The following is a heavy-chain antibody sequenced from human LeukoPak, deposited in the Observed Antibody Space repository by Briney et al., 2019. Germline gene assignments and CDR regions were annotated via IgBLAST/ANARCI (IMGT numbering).Heavy chain of an antibody. J-gene: IGHJ6*02. Sequence: PSETLSLTCTVSGGSISSYYWSWIRQPPGKGLEWIGYIYYSGSTNYNPSLKSRVTISVDTSKNQFSLKLSSVTAADTAVYYCARHRGSSGYYHAPWYYYGMDVWGQGTTVTVPS. CDR2: IYYSGST. CDR3: ARHRGSSGYYHAPWYYYGMDV. D-gene: IGHD3-22*01. V-gene: IGHV4-59*08. CDR1: GGSISSYY.